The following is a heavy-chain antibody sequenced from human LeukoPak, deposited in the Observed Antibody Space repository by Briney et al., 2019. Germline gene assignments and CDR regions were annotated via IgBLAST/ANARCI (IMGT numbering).Heavy chain of an antibody. Sequence: SETLSLTCTVSGGSISSYYWGWIRQPPGKGLEWIGYIYYSGSTNYNPSLKSRVTISVDTSKNQFSLKLSFVTAADTAVYYCAGLPTRDYYGMDVWGQGTTVTVSS. D-gene: IGHD1-1*01. CDR1: GGSISSYY. V-gene: IGHV4-59*08. CDR2: IYYSGST. J-gene: IGHJ6*02. CDR3: AGLPTRDYYGMDV.